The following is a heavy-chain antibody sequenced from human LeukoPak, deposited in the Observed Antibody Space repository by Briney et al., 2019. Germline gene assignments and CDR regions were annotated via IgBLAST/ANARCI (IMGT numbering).Heavy chain of an antibody. CDR3: AKNSNANIHAFDI. Sequence: SETLSLTCTVSGGSISSYYWSWIRQPPGKGLEWIGYIYYSGSTNYNPSLKSRVTISVDTSKNQFSLKLSSATAADTAVYYCAKNSNANIHAFDIWGQGTMVTVSS. V-gene: IGHV4-59*08. CDR2: IYYSGST. CDR1: GGSISSYY. D-gene: IGHD4-11*01. J-gene: IGHJ3*02.